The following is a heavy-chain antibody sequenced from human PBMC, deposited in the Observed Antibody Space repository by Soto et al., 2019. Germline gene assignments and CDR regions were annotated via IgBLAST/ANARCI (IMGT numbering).Heavy chain of an antibody. CDR2: IYYSGST. CDR3: VRGWGGAIDI. J-gene: IGHJ3*02. D-gene: IGHD3-10*01. CDR1: GGSISSYY. V-gene: IGHV4-59*01. Sequence: SETLSLTCTVSGGSISSYYWSWIRQPPGKGLEWIGYIYYSGSTNYNPSLKSRVTISVDTSKNQFSLKLSSVTAADTAVYYCVRGWGGAIDIRGQTTMVTV.